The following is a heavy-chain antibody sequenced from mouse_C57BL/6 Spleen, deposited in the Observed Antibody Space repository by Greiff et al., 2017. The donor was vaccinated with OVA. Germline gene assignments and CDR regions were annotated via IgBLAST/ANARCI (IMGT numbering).Heavy chain of an antibody. CDR3: ARNSRYAMDY. V-gene: IGHV1-26*01. J-gene: IGHJ4*01. CDR2: INPNNGGT. CDR1: GYTFTDYY. Sequence: VQLQQSGPELVKPGASVKISCKASGYTFTDYYMNWVKQSHGKSLEWIGDINPNNGGTSYNQKFKGKATLTVDKSSSTAYMELRSLTSEDSAVYYCARNSRYAMDYWGQGTSVTVSS.